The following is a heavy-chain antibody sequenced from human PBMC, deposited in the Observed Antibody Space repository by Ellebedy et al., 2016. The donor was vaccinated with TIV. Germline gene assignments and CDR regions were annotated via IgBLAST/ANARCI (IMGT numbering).Heavy chain of an antibody. D-gene: IGHD5/OR15-5a*01. V-gene: IGHV3-11*01. J-gene: IGHJ3*02. CDR1: GFTVSGYY. CDR3: ARASPITSTIWDALDI. Sequence: GRSLRLSXAASGFTVSGYYMSWIRQAPGKGLEGISYISNSVYTIHYSDSVKGRFTISRDNAKNSLFLQMNSLRAEDTAVYYCARASPITSTIWDALDIWGQGTMFSVSS. CDR2: ISNSVYTI.